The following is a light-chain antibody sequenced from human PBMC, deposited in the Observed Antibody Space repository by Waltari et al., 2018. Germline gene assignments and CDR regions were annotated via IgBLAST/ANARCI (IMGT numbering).Light chain of an antibody. J-gene: IGKJ1*01. CDR3: QQYDRYPWT. Sequence: DIQMTQSPSTLSASVGDTVSITCRASQSIRSWVAWYQRKPGKAPKPLIYEASTLEGGVPSRFSGSGSGTEFTLVISSLQPEDFASYHCQQYDRYPWTFGLGTEVEIK. V-gene: IGKV1-5*03. CDR2: EAS. CDR1: QSIRSW.